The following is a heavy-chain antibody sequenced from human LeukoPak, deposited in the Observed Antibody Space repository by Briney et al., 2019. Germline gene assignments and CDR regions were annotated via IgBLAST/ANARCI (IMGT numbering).Heavy chain of an antibody. V-gene: IGHV3-23*01. CDR1: GFTFSSYA. D-gene: IGHD1-14*01. Sequence: GGSLRLSCAASGFTFSSYAMSWVRQAPGKGLEWVSAISGSGGSTYYADSVKGRFTISRDNSKNTLYLQMNSLRIEDTALYYCAKANITAWFGMDVWGPGTTVTVSS. J-gene: IGHJ6*02. CDR2: ISGSGGST. CDR3: AKANITAWFGMDV.